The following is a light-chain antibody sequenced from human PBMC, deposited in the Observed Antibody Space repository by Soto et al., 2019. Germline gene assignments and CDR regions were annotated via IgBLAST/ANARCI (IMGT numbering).Light chain of an antibody. CDR2: GAS. V-gene: IGKV3-20*01. Sequence: ESVLTQSPGTLSLSPGERATLSCRASESVSENGSLAWYQQKSGQAPRLLIFGASSRATGVPGRFSGSGSGTDFTLSISRLEPEDFAVYYCQHYGTSPYTFGPGTRLEIK. CDR1: ESVSENGS. J-gene: IGKJ2*01. CDR3: QHYGTSPYT.